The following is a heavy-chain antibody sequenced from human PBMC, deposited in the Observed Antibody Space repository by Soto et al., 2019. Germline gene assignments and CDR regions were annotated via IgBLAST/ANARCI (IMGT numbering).Heavy chain of an antibody. D-gene: IGHD3-22*01. CDR3: ARGWGYDSNDYYYAY. CDR2: SIPIFGTA. Sequence: QVQLVQSGAEVRKPGSSVKVSCKASGGTFSRHAISWVRQAPGQGLDWMGGSIPIFGTANHAQKFQGRGTIIADESTSTVYMELSSLRSEDTAMYYCARGWGYDSNDYYYAYWGQGTLVIVSS. J-gene: IGHJ4*02. V-gene: IGHV1-69*01. CDR1: GGTFSRHA.